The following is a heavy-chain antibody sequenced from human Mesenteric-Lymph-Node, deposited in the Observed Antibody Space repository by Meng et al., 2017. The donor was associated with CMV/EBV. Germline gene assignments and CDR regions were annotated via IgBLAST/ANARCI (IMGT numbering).Heavy chain of an antibody. J-gene: IGHJ3*02. CDR1: GFTFSNAW. Sequence: GESLKISCAASGFTFSNAWMSWVRQAPGKGLEWVGRIKSKTDGGTTDHAAPVKGRFTISRDDSKNTLYLQMNSLKTEDTAVYYCTTFSTIFGVVSGAFDIWGQGTMVTVSS. V-gene: IGHV3-15*01. CDR2: IKSKTDGGTT. CDR3: TTFSTIFGVVSGAFDI. D-gene: IGHD3-3*01.